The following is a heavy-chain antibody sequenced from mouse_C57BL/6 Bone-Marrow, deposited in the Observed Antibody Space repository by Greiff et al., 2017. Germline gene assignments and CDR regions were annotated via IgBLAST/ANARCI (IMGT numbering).Heavy chain of an antibody. CDR1: GYTFTSYG. V-gene: IGHV1-81*01. D-gene: IGHD1-1*01. CDR2: IYPRSGNT. Sequence: VQRVESGAELARPGASVKLSCKASGYTFTSYGISWVKQRTGQGLEWIGEIYPRSGNTYYNEKFKGKATLTAEKSSSTAYMELRSLTSEDSAVYFCARGEASYYYGSKGMDYWGQGTSVTVSS. CDR3: ARGEASYYYGSKGMDY. J-gene: IGHJ4*01.